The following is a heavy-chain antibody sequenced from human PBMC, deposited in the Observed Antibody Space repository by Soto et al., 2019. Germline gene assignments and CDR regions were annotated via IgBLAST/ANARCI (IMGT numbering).Heavy chain of an antibody. J-gene: IGHJ3*02. CDR3: ASPVRGYSGYHNDAFDI. CDR2: MNPNSGNT. CDR1: GYTFTSYD. Sequence: GASVKVSCKASGYTFTSYDINWVRQATGQGLEWMGWMNPNSGNTGYAQKFQGRVTMTRNTSISTAYMELSSLRSEDTAVYYCASPVRGYSGYHNDAFDIRGQGTSVTVSS. V-gene: IGHV1-8*01. D-gene: IGHD5-12*01.